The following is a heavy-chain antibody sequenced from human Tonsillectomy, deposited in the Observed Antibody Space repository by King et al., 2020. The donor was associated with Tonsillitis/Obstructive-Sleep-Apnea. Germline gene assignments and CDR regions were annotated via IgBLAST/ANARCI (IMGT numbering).Heavy chain of an antibody. CDR2: ISWNSDSI. V-gene: IGHV3-9*01. CDR3: AKDSDPRTCGRCRDAFDI. Sequence: VQLVESGGGLVQPGRSLRLSCAASGFTFDDYAMHWVRQGPGKGLEWVSGISWNSDSIGYADSVKGRFTISRDNAKNSLYLQMNSLRAEDTAFYYCAKDSDPRTCGRCRDAFDIWGQGTVVTVSS. D-gene: IGHD2-21*01. J-gene: IGHJ3*02. CDR1: GFTFDDYA.